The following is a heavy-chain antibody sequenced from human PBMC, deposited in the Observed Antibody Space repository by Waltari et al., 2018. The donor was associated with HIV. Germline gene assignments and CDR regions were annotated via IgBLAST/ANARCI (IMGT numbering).Heavy chain of an antibody. CDR3: ARHRRNDIGDY. D-gene: IGHD3-9*01. CDR2: IYYSGST. J-gene: IGHJ4*02. CDR1: GGSISSSNYY. Sequence: QLQLQESGPGLVKPSETLFLTCTVSGGSISSSNYYWGWIRQPPGKGLSWIGSIYYSGSTYYNPSLKSRVTISVDTSKNQFSLKLSSVTAADTAVYYCARHRRNDIGDYWGQGTLVTVSS. V-gene: IGHV4-39*01.